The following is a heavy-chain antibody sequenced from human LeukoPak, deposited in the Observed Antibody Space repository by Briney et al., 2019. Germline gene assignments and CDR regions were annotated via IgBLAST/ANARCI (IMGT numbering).Heavy chain of an antibody. V-gene: IGHV3-30*02. CDR2: IRYDGSNK. J-gene: IGHJ6*03. Sequence: GGSLRLSCAASGFTFSSYGMHWVRQAPGKGLEWVAFIRYDGSNKYYVDSVKGRFTISRDNSKNTLYLQMNSLRAEDTAVYYCAKINGYFDWLSNMDVWGKGTTVTVSS. D-gene: IGHD3-9*01. CDR3: AKINGYFDWLSNMDV. CDR1: GFTFSSYG.